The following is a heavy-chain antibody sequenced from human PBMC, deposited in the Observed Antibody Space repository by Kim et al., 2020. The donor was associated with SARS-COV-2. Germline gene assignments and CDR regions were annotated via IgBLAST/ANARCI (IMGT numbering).Heavy chain of an antibody. J-gene: IGHJ3*02. CDR3: ARGEDYYDSSGYYQDAFDI. CDR1: GYSFTSYW. D-gene: IGHD3-22*01. V-gene: IGHV5-51*01. Sequence: GESLKISCKGSGYSFTSYWIGWVRQMPGKGLEWMGIIYPGDSDTRYSPSFQGQVTISADKSISTAYLQWSSLKASDTAMYYCARGEDYYDSSGYYQDAFDIWGQGTMVTVSS. CDR2: IYPGDSDT.